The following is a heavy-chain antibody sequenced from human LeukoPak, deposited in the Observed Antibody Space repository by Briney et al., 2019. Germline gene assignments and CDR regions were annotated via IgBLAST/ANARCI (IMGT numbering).Heavy chain of an antibody. CDR1: GGSISINSYY. D-gene: IGHD1-1*01. J-gene: IGHJ5*02. CDR2: IYYTGTT. Sequence: SETLSLTCTVSGGSISINSYYWAWIRQPPGKGLEWIGSIYYTGTTYYNPSLKNRVTISVDTSNNQFSLRLTSVTAADTAVYYCARPVPSRLGWFDPWGQGTLVTVSS. V-gene: IGHV4-39*07. CDR3: ARPVPSRLGWFDP.